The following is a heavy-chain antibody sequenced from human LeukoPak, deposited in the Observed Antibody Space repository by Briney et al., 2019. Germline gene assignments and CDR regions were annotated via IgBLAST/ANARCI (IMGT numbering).Heavy chain of an antibody. CDR3: SRSSMITFGGVIDIFDY. Sequence: SETLSLTCAVPGGSISSSNWWSWVRQPPGKGLEWIGEIYHSGSTNYNPSLKSRDPLSVDKSKNQFSLKLSSVNAADTAVYYCSRSSMITFGGVIDIFDYWGQGTLVTVSS. J-gene: IGHJ4*02. D-gene: IGHD3-16*02. CDR2: IYHSGST. CDR1: GGSISSSNW. V-gene: IGHV4-4*02.